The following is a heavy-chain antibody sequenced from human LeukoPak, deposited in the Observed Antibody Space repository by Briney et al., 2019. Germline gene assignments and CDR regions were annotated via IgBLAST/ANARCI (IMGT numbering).Heavy chain of an antibody. J-gene: IGHJ4*02. Sequence: ASVKVSCKASGYTFTGYYMHWVRQAPGQGLEWMGWINPNSGGTNYAQKFQGRVTMTRDTSISTAYMELSRLRSGDTAVYYCARSAPSIAAAAVGYWGQGTLVTVSS. V-gene: IGHV1-2*02. CDR1: GYTFTGYY. D-gene: IGHD6-13*01. CDR2: INPNSGGT. CDR3: ARSAPSIAAAAVGY.